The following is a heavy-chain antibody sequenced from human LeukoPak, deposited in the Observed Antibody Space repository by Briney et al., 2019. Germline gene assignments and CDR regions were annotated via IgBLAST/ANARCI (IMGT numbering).Heavy chain of an antibody. CDR2: IYYSGST. CDR3: ARAYIVVVPAAITPPNYFDY. J-gene: IGHJ4*02. CDR1: GGSISSGGYY. D-gene: IGHD2-2*01. V-gene: IGHV4-31*03. Sequence: SETLSLTCTVSGGSISSGGYYWSWIRQHPGKGLEWIGYIYYSGSTYYNPSLKSRVTISVDTSKNQFSLKLSSVTAADTAVYYCARAYIVVVPAAITPPNYFDYWGQGTLVTVSS.